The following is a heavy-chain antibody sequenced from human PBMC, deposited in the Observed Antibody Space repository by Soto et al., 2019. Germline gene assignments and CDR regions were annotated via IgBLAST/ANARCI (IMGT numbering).Heavy chain of an antibody. CDR1: GFTFSDYS. J-gene: IGHJ4*02. CDR2: ISSTSTFI. Sequence: GSLRLSCAASGFTFSDYSVNWVRQAPGKGLEWVSSISSTSTFIYHADSVRGRFTISRDNAKNSLYLQMNSLRAEDTAAYYCTRVYGDYGTLSDYWGRGTLVTVSS. V-gene: IGHV3-21*01. D-gene: IGHD4-17*01. CDR3: TRVYGDYGTLSDY.